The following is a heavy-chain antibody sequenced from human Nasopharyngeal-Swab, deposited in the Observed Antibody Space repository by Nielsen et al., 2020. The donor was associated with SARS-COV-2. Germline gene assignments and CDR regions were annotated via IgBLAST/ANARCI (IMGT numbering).Heavy chain of an antibody. D-gene: IGHD5-18*01. CDR3: ARMDLETAIGDY. CDR2: ISSSSSYI. V-gene: IGHV3-21*01. Sequence: GESLKISCAASGFTFSTYSMNWVRQAPGKGLEWVSSISSSSSYIYYADSLKGRFTISRDNAKNSLYLQMNSLRAEDTAVYYCARMDLETAIGDYWGQGTLVTVSS. J-gene: IGHJ4*02. CDR1: GFTFSTYS.